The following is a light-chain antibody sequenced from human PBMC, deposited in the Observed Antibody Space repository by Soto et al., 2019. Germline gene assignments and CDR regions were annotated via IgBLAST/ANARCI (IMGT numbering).Light chain of an antibody. CDR2: AAS. J-gene: IGKJ1*01. CDR3: QYYSAAPWT. CDR1: RDISNY. Sequence: DIQMTQSPSSLSASVGDRVTITCRARRDISNYLAWYQQKPGKVPKVLIYAASTLQSGVPSRFSGSGSGTDFTLTISNLQPENIATYYWQYYSAAPWTFCQETKLEIK. V-gene: IGKV1-27*01.